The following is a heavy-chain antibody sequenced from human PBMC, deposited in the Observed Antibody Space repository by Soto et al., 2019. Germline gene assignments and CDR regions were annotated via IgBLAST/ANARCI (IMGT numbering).Heavy chain of an antibody. V-gene: IGHV1-8*01. J-gene: IGHJ3*02. D-gene: IGHD3-10*02. Sequence: SVELSSKDRGYTFDSNYSNSVRHETRKGLEWMGWMNPNSGNTGYAQKFQGRVTMTRNTSISTAYMELSSLRSEDTAVYYCASGGAEERRLFGREAFAIWRNGTMVTVSS. CDR1: GYTFDSNY. CDR2: MNPNSGNT. CDR3: ASGGAEERRLFGREAFAI.